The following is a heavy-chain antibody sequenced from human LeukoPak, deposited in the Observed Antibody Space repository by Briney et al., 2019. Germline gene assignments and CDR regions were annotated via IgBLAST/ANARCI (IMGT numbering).Heavy chain of an antibody. CDR2: MRASGST. D-gene: IGHD2-15*01. J-gene: IGHJ5*02. V-gene: IGHV4-31*03. CDR3: ARELVPDCTGGNCYSGWFDP. Sequence: SQTLSLTCTVSGGSINSGDYYWSWIRQRPGQGLEWIGYMRASGSTFYNPSLKSRVTISIDTSKNQFSLKLTSVTAADTAVYYCARELVPDCTGGNCYSGWFDPWGQGTLVTVSS. CDR1: GGSINSGDYY.